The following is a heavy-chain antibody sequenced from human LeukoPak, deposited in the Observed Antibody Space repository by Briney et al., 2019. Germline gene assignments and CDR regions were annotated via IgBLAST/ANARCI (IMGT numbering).Heavy chain of an antibody. CDR1: GFTFSSYA. J-gene: IGHJ3*01. CDR3: AKAEGPYYDFWSGYNSPSF. CDR2: ISGSGGST. V-gene: IGHV3-23*01. Sequence: GGSLRLSCAASGFTFSSYAMSWVRQAPGKGLEWVSAISGSGGSTYYADSVKGRFTISRDNSKNTLYLQMNSLRAEDTAVYYCAKAEGPYYDFWSGYNSPSFWGQGTMVTVSS. D-gene: IGHD3-3*01.